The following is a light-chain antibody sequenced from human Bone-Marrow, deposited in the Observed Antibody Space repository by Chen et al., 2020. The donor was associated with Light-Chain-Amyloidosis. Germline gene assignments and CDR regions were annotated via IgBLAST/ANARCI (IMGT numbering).Light chain of an antibody. Sequence: SYELTQPPSVSVSPGHTASITCSGDDLPTKYSYWYQQKPGKAPVLVIHRDTERPSGISERFSGSSSGTTATLTISGVQAEDEADYHCQSADSSGTYEVIFGGGTKLTVL. V-gene: IGLV3-25*03. CDR1: DLPTKY. CDR3: QSADSSGTYEVI. J-gene: IGLJ2*01. CDR2: RDT.